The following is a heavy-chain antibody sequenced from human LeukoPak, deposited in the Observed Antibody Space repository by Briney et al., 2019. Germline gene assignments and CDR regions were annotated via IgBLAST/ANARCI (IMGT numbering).Heavy chain of an antibody. D-gene: IGHD3-16*01. J-gene: IGHJ3*02. CDR3: ARDVEGGTFDI. CDR2: MDQSGGRN. V-gene: IGHV3-7*05. CDR1: GFTFSRFW. Sequence: PGGSLRLSCAASGFTFSRFWMNWVRQAPGRGLEWVANMDQSGGRNNYVDSVKGRFTISRDNAKNSLFLEMSSLRADDTAVYFCARDVEGGTFDIWGQGTTVTVSS.